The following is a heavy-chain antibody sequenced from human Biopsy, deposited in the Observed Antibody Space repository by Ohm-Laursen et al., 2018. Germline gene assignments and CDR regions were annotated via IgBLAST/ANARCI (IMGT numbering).Heavy chain of an antibody. CDR1: GGSLSSYS. Sequence: SETLSLTCTVSGGSLSSYSWSWIRQPAGKGLEWIGQIYTSGITNYNPSLKSRVTMSVDTSKNKFSLRVSSVTAADTAVYYCAGDRDRRGWFDPWGQGTLVTVSS. J-gene: IGHJ5*02. D-gene: IGHD1-14*01. CDR2: IYTSGIT. V-gene: IGHV4-4*07. CDR3: AGDRDRRGWFDP.